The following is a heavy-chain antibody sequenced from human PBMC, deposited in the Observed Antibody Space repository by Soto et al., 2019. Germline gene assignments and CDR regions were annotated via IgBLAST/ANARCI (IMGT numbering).Heavy chain of an antibody. D-gene: IGHD2-2*01. V-gene: IGHV1-69*04. CDR1: GGAFSSYT. CDR3: ARESVVVPAASEV. J-gene: IGHJ3*01. CDR2: IIPILGIA. Sequence: GASVKVSCKASGGAFSSYTISWVRQAPGQGLEWMGRIIPILGIANYAQKFQGRVTITADKSTSTAYMELSSLRSEDTAVYYCARESVVVPAASEVWGQGTMVTVSS.